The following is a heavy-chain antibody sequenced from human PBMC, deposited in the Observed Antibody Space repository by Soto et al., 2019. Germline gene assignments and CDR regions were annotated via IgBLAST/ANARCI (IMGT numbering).Heavy chain of an antibody. CDR1: GGSFSNYY. CDR3: VSRQWLANYYYYGMDV. Sequence: SETLSLTCAVYGGSFSNYYWSWIRQPPGKGLEWIGEINHGGSTSYNPSLKSRVTISLDTSKNQFFLQLSSVTAADTAVYYCVSRQWLANYYYYGMDVWGQGTTVTVSS. V-gene: IGHV4-34*01. CDR2: INHGGST. D-gene: IGHD6-19*01. J-gene: IGHJ6*02.